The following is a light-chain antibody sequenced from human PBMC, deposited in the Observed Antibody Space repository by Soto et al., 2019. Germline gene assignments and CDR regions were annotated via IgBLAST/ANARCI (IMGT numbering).Light chain of an antibody. CDR2: VAS. Sequence: EIVLTQSPGTLSLSAGERATLSCRASQSVSSDFLAWYQQRLGQAPRLLMYVASTRATGIPDRFSGSGSGTDFNLTISKLEPEDSAVYCCQQYGSSPLPFGGGTKVEIK. CDR1: QSVSSDF. CDR3: QQYGSSPLP. J-gene: IGKJ4*01. V-gene: IGKV3-20*01.